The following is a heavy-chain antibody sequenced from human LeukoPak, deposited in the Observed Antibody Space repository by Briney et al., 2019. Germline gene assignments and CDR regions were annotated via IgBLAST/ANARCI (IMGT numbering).Heavy chain of an antibody. Sequence: PGGSLRLSCAASGFTFSSNYMSWVRQAPGKGLEWVSVIYSGGSTYYADSVKGRFTISRDNSKNTLYLQMNSLRAEDTAVYYCAGESLGGSSFGYWGQGTLVTVSS. CDR3: AGESLGGSSFGY. J-gene: IGHJ4*02. CDR2: IYSGGST. V-gene: IGHV3-66*02. CDR1: GFTFSSNY. D-gene: IGHD1-26*01.